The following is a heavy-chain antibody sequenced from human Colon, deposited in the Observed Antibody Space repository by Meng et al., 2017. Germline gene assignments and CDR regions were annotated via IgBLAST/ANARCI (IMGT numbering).Heavy chain of an antibody. V-gene: IGHV3-23*01. CDR2: ISGSGGST. Sequence: GESLKISCAASGFTFSSYAMSWVRQAPGKGLEWVSAISGSGGSTYYADSVKGRFTISRDNSKNTLYLQMNSLRAEDTAVYYCAKEKMVIFAPFDPWGQGTLVTVSS. CDR1: GFTFSSYA. CDR3: AKEKMVIFAPFDP. J-gene: IGHJ5*02. D-gene: IGHD3/OR15-3a*01.